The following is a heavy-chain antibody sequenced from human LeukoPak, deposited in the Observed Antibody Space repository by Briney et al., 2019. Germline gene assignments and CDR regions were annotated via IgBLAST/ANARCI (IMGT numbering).Heavy chain of an antibody. CDR3: ASDRGVGLEPFDY. J-gene: IGHJ4*02. Sequence: GPSVKVSCKASGYIFISYYIHWVRHAPAQGLECVGIINPTGGTTSYAQKFQGRVTMARDTSTSTVYMERSSLRYEDTAVYYCASDRGVGLEPFDYWGQGTLVTVSS. CDR2: INPTGGTT. V-gene: IGHV1-46*01. CDR1: GYIFISYY. D-gene: IGHD3/OR15-3a*01.